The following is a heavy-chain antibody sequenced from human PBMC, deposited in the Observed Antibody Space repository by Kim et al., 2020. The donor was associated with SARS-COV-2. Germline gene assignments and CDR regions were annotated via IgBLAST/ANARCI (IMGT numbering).Heavy chain of an antibody. D-gene: IGHD3-10*01. Sequence: ASMKVSCKASGYTFTSYDINWVRQATGQGLEWMGWMNPNSGNTGYAQKFQGRVTMTRNTSISTAYMELSSLRSEDTAVYYCARAKLVQGVFYYYYMDVWGKGTTVTVSS. CDR3: ARAKLVQGVFYYYYMDV. CDR1: GYTFTSYD. CDR2: MNPNSGNT. J-gene: IGHJ6*03. V-gene: IGHV1-8*01.